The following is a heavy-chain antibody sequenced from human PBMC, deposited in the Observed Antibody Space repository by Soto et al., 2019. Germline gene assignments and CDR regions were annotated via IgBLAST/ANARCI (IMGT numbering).Heavy chain of an antibody. J-gene: IGHJ4*02. CDR3: ARGYCSSTSCYTMGDY. CDR1: GYTFTCYY. D-gene: IGHD2-2*02. CDR2: INPNSGGT. Sequence: VKVSCKASGYTFTCYYMHWVRQASGQGLEWMGWINPNSGGTNYAQKFQCRVTMTRDTSISTAYMELIRLRSDDTAVYYCARGYCSSTSCYTMGDYWGQGTLVTVSS. V-gene: IGHV1-2*02.